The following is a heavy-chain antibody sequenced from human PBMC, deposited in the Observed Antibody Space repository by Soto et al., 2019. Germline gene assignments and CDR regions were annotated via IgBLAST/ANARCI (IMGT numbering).Heavy chain of an antibody. D-gene: IGHD5-12*01. V-gene: IGHV4-39*01. Sequence: QLQLQESGPGLVKPSETLSLTCTVSGGSISSSSYYWGWIRQPPGKGLEWIGSTYYSGSTYYNPSLKSRVTIAVHTSKNQSSLKLSSVTAADTAVYYCARRLLTTVSTIGYYYYMDVWGKGTTVTVSS. CDR1: GGSISSSSYY. CDR3: ARRLLTTVSTIGYYYYMDV. CDR2: TYYSGST. J-gene: IGHJ6*03.